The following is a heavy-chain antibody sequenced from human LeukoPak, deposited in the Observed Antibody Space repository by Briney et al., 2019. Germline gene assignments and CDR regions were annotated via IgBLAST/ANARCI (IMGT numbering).Heavy chain of an antibody. J-gene: IGHJ3*02. CDR2: INFSGTT. Sequence: SEALSLTCPVSGGSLSGSYWSWIRQSAGERPEYIGRINFSGTTNYNPSLRSRVTLSMDTSKNQVSLDLSAVTAADTAVYYCAKLLLPASKGAFIIWGLGTLVTVSS. CDR1: GGSLSGSY. V-gene: IGHV4-4*07. D-gene: IGHD2-2*01. CDR3: AKLLLPASKGAFII.